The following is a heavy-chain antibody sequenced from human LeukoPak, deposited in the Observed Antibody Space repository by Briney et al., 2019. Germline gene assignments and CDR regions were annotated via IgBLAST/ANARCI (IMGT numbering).Heavy chain of an antibody. CDR3: ARDQPRRGPGNHDY. V-gene: IGHV4-31*03. J-gene: IGHJ4*02. Sequence: PSETLSLTCTVSGGSISSGGYYWSWIRQHPGKGLEWIGYIYYSGSTYYNPSLKSRVTISVDTSKNQFSLKLSSVTAADTAVYYCARDQPRRGPGNHDYWGQGTLVTVSS. CDR2: IYYSGST. D-gene: IGHD1-26*01. CDR1: GGSISSGGYY.